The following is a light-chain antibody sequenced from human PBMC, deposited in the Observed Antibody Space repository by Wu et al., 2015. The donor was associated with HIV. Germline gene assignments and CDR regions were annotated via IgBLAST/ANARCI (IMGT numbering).Light chain of an antibody. CDR1: QNLSSSY. Sequence: EIVLTQSPGTLSLSPGERATLSCRASQNLSSSYLAWFQQKPGQAPRLLTYSASTRATGIPARFSGSGSGTEFTLTISSMQSEDFAVYYCQQYNNWPPEGTFGQGTKVEIK. CDR3: QQYNNWPPEGT. J-gene: IGKJ1*01. V-gene: IGKV3-15*01. CDR2: SAS.